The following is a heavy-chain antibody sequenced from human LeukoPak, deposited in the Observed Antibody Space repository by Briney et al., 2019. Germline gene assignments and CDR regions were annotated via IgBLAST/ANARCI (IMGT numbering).Heavy chain of an antibody. D-gene: IGHD3-10*01. CDR1: GFTFSSYS. V-gene: IGHV3-21*01. Sequence: GGSLRLSCAASGFTFSSYSMDWVRQAPGKGLEWVSSISSSSSYIYYADSVKGRFTTSRDNAKNSLYLQMNSLRAEDTAVYYCARDWNYYGSGSYYKWGQGTLVTVSS. CDR3: ARDWNYYGSGSYYK. CDR2: ISSSSSYI. J-gene: IGHJ4*02.